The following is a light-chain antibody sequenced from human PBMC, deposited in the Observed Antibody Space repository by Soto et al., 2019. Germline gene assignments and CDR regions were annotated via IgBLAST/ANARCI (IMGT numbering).Light chain of an antibody. V-gene: IGKV1D-12*01. CDR2: TAS. Sequence: DIQMTQSPSSVSASVGDRVTITCRASQGVSTWLAWYQQKPGKAPNLLIYTASSLQSGVPSRFSGSGSETDFTLTIINLQPEDFATYYCQQTTTFPLTFGGGTKVEI. J-gene: IGKJ4*01. CDR1: QGVSTW. CDR3: QQTTTFPLT.